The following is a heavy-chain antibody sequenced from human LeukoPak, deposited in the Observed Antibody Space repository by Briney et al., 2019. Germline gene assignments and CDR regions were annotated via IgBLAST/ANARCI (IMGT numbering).Heavy chain of an antibody. V-gene: IGHV4-59*08. CDR2: IYYSGST. CDR3: ARHDYGDYVDY. J-gene: IGHJ4*02. D-gene: IGHD4-17*01. Sequence: SETLSLTCTASGGSISSYYWSWIRQPPGKGLEWIGYIYYSGSTNYNPSLKSRVTISVDTSKNQFSLKLSSVTAADTAVYYCARHDYGDYVDYWGQGTLVTVSS. CDR1: GGSISSYY.